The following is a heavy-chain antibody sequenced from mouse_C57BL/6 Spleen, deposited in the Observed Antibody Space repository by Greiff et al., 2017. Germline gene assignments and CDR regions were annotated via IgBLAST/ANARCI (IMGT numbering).Heavy chain of an antibody. V-gene: IGHV1-52*01. CDR3: ARDYYGSSYSFAY. D-gene: IGHD1-1*01. Sequence: VKLQQPGAELVRPGSSVKLSCKASGYTFTSYWMHWVKQRPIQGLEWIGNIDPSDSETHYNQKFKDKATLTVDKSSSTAYMQLSSLTSEDSAVYYCARDYYGSSYSFAYWGQGTLVTVSA. J-gene: IGHJ3*01. CDR1: GYTFTSYW. CDR2: IDPSDSET.